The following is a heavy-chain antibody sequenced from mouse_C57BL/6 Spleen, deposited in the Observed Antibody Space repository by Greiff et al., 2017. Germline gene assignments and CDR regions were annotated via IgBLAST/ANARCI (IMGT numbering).Heavy chain of an antibody. CDR1: GFTFSDYG. D-gene: IGHD1-1*01. J-gene: IGHJ2*01. CDR3: ARCYYGSSYSATFDY. CDR2: ISSGSSTI. Sequence: EVKVEESGGGLVKPGGSLKLSCAASGFTFSDYGMHWVRQAPEKGLEWVAYISSGSSTIYYADTVKGLFTISRDNAKNTLYLQMTSLRSEATAMYYCARCYYGSSYSATFDYWGQGTTLTVSS. V-gene: IGHV5-17*03.